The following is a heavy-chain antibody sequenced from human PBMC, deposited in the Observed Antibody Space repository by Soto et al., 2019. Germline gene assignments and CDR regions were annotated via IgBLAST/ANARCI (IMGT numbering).Heavy chain of an antibody. D-gene: IGHD3-9*01. CDR2: IYWDDGK. Sequence: VPGPMLVNPTQTLTLTCTFSGFSLSTSGVGVAWIRQPPGTALEWLAIIYWDDGKRYSPSLKTRLNITKDTSKNQVVLTLTNVDPVDTAIFFFKQKTAYEISTGYYPFDYWGQGSLVTVSS. CDR1: GFSLSTSGVG. J-gene: IGHJ4*02. V-gene: IGHV2-5*02. CDR3: KQKTAYEISTGYYPFDY.